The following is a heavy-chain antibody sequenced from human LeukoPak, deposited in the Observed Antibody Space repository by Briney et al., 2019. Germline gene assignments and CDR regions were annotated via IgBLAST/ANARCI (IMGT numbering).Heavy chain of an antibody. CDR3: ARHIPPNYYDSSGFDLYYFDY. V-gene: IGHV4-59*08. D-gene: IGHD3-22*01. J-gene: IGHJ4*02. Sequence: SETLSLTCTVSGGSISSYYWSWIRQPPGKGLEWIGYIYYSGSTNYNPSLKSRVTISVDTSKNQFSLKLSSVTAADTAVYYCARHIPPNYYDSSGFDLYYFDYWGQGTLVTVSS. CDR1: GGSISSYY. CDR2: IYYSGST.